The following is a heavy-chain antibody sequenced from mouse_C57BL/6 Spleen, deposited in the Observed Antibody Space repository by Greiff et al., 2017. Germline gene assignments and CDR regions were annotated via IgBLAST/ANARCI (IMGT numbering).Heavy chain of an antibody. Sequence: VKVVESGPGLVQPSQSLSITCTVSGFSLTSYGVHWVRQSPGKGLEWLGVIWSGGSTDYNAAFISRLSISKDNSKSQVFFKMNSLQADDTAIYYCASHYDVYAMDYWGQGTSVTVSS. CDR1: GFSLTSYG. CDR2: IWSGGST. V-gene: IGHV2-2*01. J-gene: IGHJ4*01. CDR3: ASHYDVYAMDY. D-gene: IGHD1-2*01.